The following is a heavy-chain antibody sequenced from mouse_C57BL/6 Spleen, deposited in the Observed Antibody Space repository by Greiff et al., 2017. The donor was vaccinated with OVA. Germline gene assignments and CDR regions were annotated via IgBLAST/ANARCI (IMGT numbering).Heavy chain of an antibody. D-gene: IGHD1-1*01. CDR1: GYTFTDYY. CDR2: IYPGSGNT. V-gene: IGHV1-84*01. J-gene: IGHJ2*01. Sequence: VQGVESGPELVKPGASVKISCKASGYTFTDYYINWVKQRPGQGLEWIGWIYPGSGNTKYNEKFKGKATLTVDTSSSTAYMQLSSLTSEDSAVYFCAREEVVATNYFDYWGQGTTLTVSS. CDR3: AREEVVATNYFDY.